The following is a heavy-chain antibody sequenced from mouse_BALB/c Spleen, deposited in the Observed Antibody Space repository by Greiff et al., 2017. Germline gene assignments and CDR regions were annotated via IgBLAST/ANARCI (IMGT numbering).Heavy chain of an antibody. V-gene: IGHV1-4*01. CDR1: GYTFTSYT. J-gene: IGHJ4*01. Sequence: QVQLKESGAELARPGASVKMSCKASGYTFTSYTMHWVKQRPGQGLEWIGYINPSSGYTNYNQKFKDKATLTADKSSSTAYMQLSSLTSEDSAVYFCARSSTAMDYWGQGTSVTVSS. CDR3: ARSSTAMDY. CDR2: INPSSGYT.